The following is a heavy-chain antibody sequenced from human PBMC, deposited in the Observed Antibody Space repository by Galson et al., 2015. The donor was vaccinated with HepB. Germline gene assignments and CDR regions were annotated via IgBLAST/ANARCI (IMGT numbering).Heavy chain of an antibody. V-gene: IGHV1-69*13. CDR1: GGTFSSYA. J-gene: IGHJ6*03. Sequence: SVKVSCKASGGTFSSYAISWVRQAPGQGLEWMGGIIPIFGTANYAQKFQGRVTITADESTSTAYMELSSLRSEDTAVYYCASLVGATTLYYMDVWGKGTTVTVSS. CDR3: ASLVGATTLYYMDV. CDR2: IIPIFGTA. D-gene: IGHD1-26*01.